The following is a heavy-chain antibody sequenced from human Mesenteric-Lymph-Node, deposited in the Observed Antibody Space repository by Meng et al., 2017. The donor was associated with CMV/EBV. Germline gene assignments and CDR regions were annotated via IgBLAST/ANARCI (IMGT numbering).Heavy chain of an antibody. CDR1: GGSISSSSYY. CDR2: IYYSGST. J-gene: IGHJ6*02. Sequence: SETLSLTCTVSGGSISSSSYYWGWIRQPPGKGLEWIGSIYYSGSTYYNPSLKSRVTISVDTSKTHFSLKLHSVTAADTAVYYCARDPTTYYYYGLDVWGQGTTVTVSS. CDR3: ARDPTTYYYYGLDV. D-gene: IGHD1-14*01. V-gene: IGHV4-39*07.